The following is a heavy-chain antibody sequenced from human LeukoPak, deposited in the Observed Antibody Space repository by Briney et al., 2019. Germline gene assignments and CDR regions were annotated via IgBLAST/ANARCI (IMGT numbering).Heavy chain of an antibody. J-gene: IGHJ6*03. V-gene: IGHV3-9*01. CDR1: GFTFDDYA. CDR2: ISWNSGSI. CDR3: AKAAAGGYYYMDV. D-gene: IGHD6-13*01. Sequence: GRSLRLSCAASGFTFDDYAMHWVRQAPGKGLEWVSGISWNSGSIGYADSVKGRFTISRDNAKNSLYLQMNSLRAEDTALYYCAKAAAGGYYYMDVWGKGTTVTISS.